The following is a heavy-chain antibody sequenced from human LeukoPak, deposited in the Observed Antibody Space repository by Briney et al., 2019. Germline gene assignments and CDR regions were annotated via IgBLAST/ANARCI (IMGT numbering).Heavy chain of an antibody. CDR2: ISSSGTVI. CDR3: ARGAPPYSSGWYFFYYYYGMDV. V-gene: IGHV3-11*04. Sequence: GGSLRLSCAASEFTFSDYQMNWIRQAPGTGLEWVSYISSSGTVIYYADSVKGRFTISRDNAKNTLYLQMNSLRAEDTAVYYCARGAPPYSSGWYFFYYYYGMDVWGQGTTVTVSS. J-gene: IGHJ6*02. D-gene: IGHD6-19*01. CDR1: EFTFSDYQ.